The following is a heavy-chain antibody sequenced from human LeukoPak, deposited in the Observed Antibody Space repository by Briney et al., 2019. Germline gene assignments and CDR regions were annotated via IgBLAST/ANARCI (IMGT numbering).Heavy chain of an antibody. CDR2: IYHSGST. D-gene: IGHD4-17*01. CDR3: AREPLYGDYDPVGWFDP. Sequence: SETLSLTCTVSGYSISSGYYWGWIRPPPGKGLEWIGSIYHSGSTYYNPSLKSRVTISVDTSKNQFSLKLSSVTAADTAVYYCAREPLYGDYDPVGWFDPWGQGTLVTVSS. V-gene: IGHV4-38-2*02. J-gene: IGHJ5*02. CDR1: GYSISSGYY.